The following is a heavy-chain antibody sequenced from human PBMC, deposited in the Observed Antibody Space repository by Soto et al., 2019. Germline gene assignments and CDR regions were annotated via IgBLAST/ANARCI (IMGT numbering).Heavy chain of an antibody. V-gene: IGHV1-46*01. CDR1: GYTFSSYY. J-gene: IGHJ6*02. D-gene: IGHD3-3*02. Sequence: GASVKVSCKASGYTFSSYYMNWVRQAPGQGLEWLGIINPSGGYTTYAQRFRGRVTMTRDTSTSTVYMELSSLRSEDTAVYYCARSLFGVVPYYYYGMDVWGQGTTVTVSS. CDR2: INPSGGYT. CDR3: ARSLFGVVPYYYYGMDV.